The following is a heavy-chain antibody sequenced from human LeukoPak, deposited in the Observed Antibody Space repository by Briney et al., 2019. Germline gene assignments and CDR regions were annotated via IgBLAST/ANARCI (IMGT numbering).Heavy chain of an antibody. CDR2: ISSNGSTI. J-gene: IGHJ4*02. D-gene: IGHD6-19*01. CDR3: ARHVEQRLTPFDY. V-gene: IGHV3-48*03. Sequence: HPGGSLRLSCAASGFTFSSYEINWVRQAPGKGLEWVSYISSNGSTIYHADSVKGRITISRDNAKNSLYLQMNSLTAADTAVYYCARHVEQRLTPFDYWGQGILVTVSS. CDR1: GFTFSSYE.